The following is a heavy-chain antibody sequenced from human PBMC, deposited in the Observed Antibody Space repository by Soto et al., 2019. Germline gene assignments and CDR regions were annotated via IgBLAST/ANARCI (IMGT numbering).Heavy chain of an antibody. CDR2: MNPNSGNT. CDR1: GYTFNSYD. CDR3: ARGGVFFFAAPTNPFDY. Sequence: ASVKVPCKASGYTFNSYDINWVRQATGQGLEWMGWMNPNSGNTGYAQKFQGRVTMTRNTSISTAYMELSSLRSEDTAVYYCARGGVFFFAAPTNPFDYWGQGTLVTVSS. D-gene: IGHD3-10*01. V-gene: IGHV1-8*01. J-gene: IGHJ4*02.